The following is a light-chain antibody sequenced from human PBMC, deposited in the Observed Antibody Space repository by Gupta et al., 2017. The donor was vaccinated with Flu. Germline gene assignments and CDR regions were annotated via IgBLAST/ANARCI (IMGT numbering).Light chain of an antibody. J-gene: IGLJ3*02. CDR1: SSDVGGYNY. CDR3: SSYAGSNNLV. V-gene: IGLV2-8*01. CDR2: EVI. Sequence: QSALTQPPFASGSPGQSVTISCTGTSSDVGGYNYVSWYQQHLTKAPKLLIYEVIKRPSGVPDRFSGSKSGNTASLTVSALQTEDEADYYCSSYAGSNNLVFGGGTKLTVL.